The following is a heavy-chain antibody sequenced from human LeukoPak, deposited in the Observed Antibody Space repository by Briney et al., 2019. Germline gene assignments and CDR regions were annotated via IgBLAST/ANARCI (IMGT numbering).Heavy chain of an antibody. CDR1: GVSIRSYY. V-gene: IGHV4-59*01. CDR2: IYYSGST. Sequence: SETLSLTCTVSGVSIRSYYWSWIRQPPGKGLEWIGYIYYSGSTNSNPSLKSRVSISVDTSKNQFSLKLSSVTAADTAVYYCARTGSTVTMLYPFDHWGQGTLVTVSS. D-gene: IGHD4-17*01. CDR3: ARTGSTVTMLYPFDH. J-gene: IGHJ4*02.